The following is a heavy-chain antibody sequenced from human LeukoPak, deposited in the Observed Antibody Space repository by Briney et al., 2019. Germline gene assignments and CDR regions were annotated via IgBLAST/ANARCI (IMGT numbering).Heavy chain of an antibody. CDR2: INAGNGNT. V-gene: IGHV1-3*01. CDR3: ARDLRAAAGDY. CDR1: GYTFTSYA. J-gene: IGHJ4*02. Sequence: AASVTVSCKASGYTFTSYAMHWVRQAPGQRLEWMGWINAGNGNTKYSQKFQGRVTITRDTSASTAYMELSSLRSEDTAVYYCARDLRAAAGDYWGQGTLVTVSS. D-gene: IGHD6-13*01.